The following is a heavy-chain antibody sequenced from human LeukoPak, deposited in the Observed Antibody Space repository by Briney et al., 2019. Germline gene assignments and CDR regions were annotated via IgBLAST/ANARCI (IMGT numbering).Heavy chain of an antibody. J-gene: IGHJ4*02. CDR3: ARGKVVAGTPGQNSWDH. D-gene: IGHD6-19*01. V-gene: IGHV4-4*07. CDR2: IYTSGTT. CDR1: GGSISNYY. Sequence: SSETLSLTCTVSGGSISNYYWNWVRQPAGKGLEWIGRIYTSGTTNYNPSLKSRVSMSVDTSKNQFSLKLSSVTAADTAVYYCARGKVVAGTPGQNSWDHWGQGTLVTVSS.